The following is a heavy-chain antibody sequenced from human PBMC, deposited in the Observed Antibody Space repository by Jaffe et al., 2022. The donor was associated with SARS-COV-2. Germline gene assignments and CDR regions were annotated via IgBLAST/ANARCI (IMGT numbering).Heavy chain of an antibody. CDR3: ARSKGGEIGAFDH. D-gene: IGHD2-21*01. Sequence: EVQLVESGGGLVQPGGSLRLSCAASGFTFNSYWMSWVRQAPGKGLEWVASIQQEGGEEYYVDSVKGRFTISRDTAKKSAYLQMNSLRAEDTAMYFCARSKGGEIGAFDHWGQGALVTVSS. CDR1: GFTFNSYW. J-gene: IGHJ4*02. V-gene: IGHV3-7*01. CDR2: IQQEGGEE.